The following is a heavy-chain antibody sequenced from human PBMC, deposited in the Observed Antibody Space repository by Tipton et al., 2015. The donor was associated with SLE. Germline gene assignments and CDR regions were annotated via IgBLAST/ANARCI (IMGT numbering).Heavy chain of an antibody. J-gene: IGHJ4*02. D-gene: IGHD3-10*01. V-gene: IGHV4-34*01. CDR3: ATGGREYYFDY. Sequence: TLSLTCAVYGGSFSGYYWSWIRQPPGKGLEWIGSIYYSGSTYYNPSLKSRVTISVDTSKNQFSLKLSSVTAADTAVYYCATGGREYYFDYWGQGTLVTVSS. CDR1: GGSFSGYY. CDR2: IYYSGST.